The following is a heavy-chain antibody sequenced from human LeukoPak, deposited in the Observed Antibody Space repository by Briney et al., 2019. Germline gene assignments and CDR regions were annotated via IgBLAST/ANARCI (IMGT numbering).Heavy chain of an antibody. D-gene: IGHD3-22*01. Sequence: SETLSLTCAVYGGSFSGYYWSWIRQPPGKGLEWIGEINHSGSTNYNPSLKSRVTISVDTSKNQFSLKLSSVTAADTAVYYCARHGTYYYDSSGCDSRMDYWGQGTLVTVSS. CDR1: GGSFSGYY. CDR2: INHSGST. V-gene: IGHV4-34*01. J-gene: IGHJ4*02. CDR3: ARHGTYYYDSSGCDSRMDY.